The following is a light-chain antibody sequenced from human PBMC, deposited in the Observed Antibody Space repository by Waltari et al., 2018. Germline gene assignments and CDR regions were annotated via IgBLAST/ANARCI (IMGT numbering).Light chain of an antibody. V-gene: IGKV3-20*01. J-gene: IGKJ1*01. CDR1: QSFSRA. Sequence: EIVLTQSPGHLSLSPGERATLSCRASQSFSRALAWYQQKPEQDPRLLIYDASTRAIGIAVRFSGGGSGTDFSLTISRVEPEDFAVYSCQHYVRLAVTFGQGTTVGIK. CDR3: QHYVRLAVT. CDR2: DAS.